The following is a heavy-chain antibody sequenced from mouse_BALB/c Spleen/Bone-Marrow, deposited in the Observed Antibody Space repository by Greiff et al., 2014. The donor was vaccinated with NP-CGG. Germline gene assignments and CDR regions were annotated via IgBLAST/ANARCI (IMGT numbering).Heavy chain of an antibody. CDR2: INPGSGGT. D-gene: IGHD2-13*01. CDR3: ARRDYSFAY. CDR1: GYAFTNYL. J-gene: IGHJ3*01. V-gene: IGHV1-54*01. Sequence: VQLVESGAELVRPGTSVKVSCKASGYAFTNYLIEWVKQRPGQGLEWIGVINPGSGGTNYNEKFKGKATLTADKSSSTAYMQLSGLTSDDSAVYFCARRDYSFAYWGQGTLVTVSA.